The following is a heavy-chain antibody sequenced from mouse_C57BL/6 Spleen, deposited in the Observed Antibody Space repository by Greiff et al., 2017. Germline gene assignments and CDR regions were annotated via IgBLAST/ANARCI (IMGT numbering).Heavy chain of an antibody. J-gene: IGHJ3*01. CDR2: IDPSDSYT. CDR3: ARGSSGYDLLAY. CDR1: GYTFTSYW. D-gene: IGHD3-2*02. Sequence: VQLQQPGAELVRPGTSVKLSCKASGYTFTSYWMHWVKQRPGQGLEWIGVIDPSDSYTNYNQKFKGKATLTVDTSSSTAYMQLSSLTSEDSAVYYCARGSSGYDLLAYWGQGTLVTVSA. V-gene: IGHV1-59*01.